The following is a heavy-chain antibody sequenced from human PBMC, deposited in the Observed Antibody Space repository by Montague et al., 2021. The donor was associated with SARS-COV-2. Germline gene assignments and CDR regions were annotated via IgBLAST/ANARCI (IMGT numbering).Heavy chain of an antibody. CDR2: INHSGST. Sequence: SETLSLTCAVYGGSFSGYYWSWIRQPPGKGLEWIGEINHSGSTNYNPSLKSRVTISVDTSKNQFSLKVSSVTAADTAVYYCARVSYYGSATSLGMDVWGQGTTVTVSS. CDR3: ARVSYYGSATSLGMDV. V-gene: IGHV4-34*01. J-gene: IGHJ6*02. CDR1: GGSFSGYY. D-gene: IGHD3-10*01.